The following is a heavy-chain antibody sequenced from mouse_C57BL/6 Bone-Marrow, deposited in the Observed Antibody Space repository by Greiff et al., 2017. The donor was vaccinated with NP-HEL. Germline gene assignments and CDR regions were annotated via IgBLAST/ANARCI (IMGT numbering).Heavy chain of an antibody. V-gene: IGHV2-9-1*01. D-gene: IGHD1-1*01. Sequence: QVQLKQSGPDLVAPSQSLSITCTVSGFSLTSYAISWVRQPPGKGLEWLGVIWTGGGTNYNSALKSRLSISKDNSKSQVFLKMNSLQTDDTARYYCARPSLYYGSSYDYAMDYWGQGTSVTVSS. J-gene: IGHJ4*01. CDR1: GFSLTSYA. CDR3: ARPSLYYGSSYDYAMDY. CDR2: IWTGGGT.